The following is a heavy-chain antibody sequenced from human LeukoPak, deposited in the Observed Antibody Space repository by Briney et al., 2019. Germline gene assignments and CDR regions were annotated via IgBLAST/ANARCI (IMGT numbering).Heavy chain of an antibody. Sequence: ASVKVSCKASGYTFTSYAMHWVRQAPGQRLEWMGWINGGNGNTKYSQEFQGRVTITRDTSASTAYMEMSSLTSEDMAVYYCARDGRRHGSGSYSVGFDYWGLGTLVTVSS. V-gene: IGHV1-3*03. D-gene: IGHD3-10*01. CDR2: INGGNGNT. CDR3: ARDGRRHGSGSYSVGFDY. J-gene: IGHJ4*02. CDR1: GYTFTSYA.